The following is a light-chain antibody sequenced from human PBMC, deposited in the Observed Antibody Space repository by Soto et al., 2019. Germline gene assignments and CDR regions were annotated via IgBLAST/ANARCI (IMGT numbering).Light chain of an antibody. J-gene: IGKJ5*01. Sequence: EIVLTQSPGTLSLSPGEIATLSCRASQSVSSNYLAWYQQKPGQAPSLLIYDASSRATGIPDRFSGSGSGTDFTLTISRLEPEDFAMYYCQQYGSSAPITFGQGTRLEIE. CDR3: QQYGSSAPIT. CDR2: DAS. CDR1: QSVSSNY. V-gene: IGKV3-20*01.